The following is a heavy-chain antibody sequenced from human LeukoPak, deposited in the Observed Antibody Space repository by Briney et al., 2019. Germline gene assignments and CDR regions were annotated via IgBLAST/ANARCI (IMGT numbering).Heavy chain of an antibody. D-gene: IGHD2-2*01. CDR2: IIPIFGTA. CDR3: ARTDIVVVPARNWFDP. Sequence: GASVKVSCKASGYTFTSYEINWVRQATGQGLEWMGGIIPIFGTANYAQKFQGRVTITTDESTSTAYMELSSLRSEDTAVYYCARTDIVVVPARNWFDPWGQGTLVTVSS. CDR1: GYTFTSYE. V-gene: IGHV1-69*05. J-gene: IGHJ5*02.